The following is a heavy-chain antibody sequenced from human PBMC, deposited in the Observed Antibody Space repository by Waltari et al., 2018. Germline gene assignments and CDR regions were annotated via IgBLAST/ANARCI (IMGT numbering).Heavy chain of an antibody. Sequence: QVQLVQSGAEVKKPGSSVKVSCKASGGTFSSYAISWVRQAPGQGLEWMGRIIPILGTANYAQKFQGRVTITADESTSTAYMELSSLRSEDTAVYYCARGYCSSTSCYVSGLDYWGQGTLVTVSS. CDR3: ARGYCSSTSCYVSGLDY. D-gene: IGHD2-2*01. CDR2: IIPILGTA. CDR1: GGTFSSYA. V-gene: IGHV1-69*15. J-gene: IGHJ4*02.